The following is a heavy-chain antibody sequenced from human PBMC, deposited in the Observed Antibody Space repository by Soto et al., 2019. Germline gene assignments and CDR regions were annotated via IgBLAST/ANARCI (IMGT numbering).Heavy chain of an antibody. D-gene: IGHD1-7*01. J-gene: IGHJ6*02. CDR2: IYHSGST. CDR3: ARDGITGTTDYYGMDV. Sequence: LSLTCAVSGYSISSGYYWGWIRQPPGKGLEWIGSIYHSGSTYYNPSLKSRVTISVDTSKNQFSLKLSSVTAADTAVYYCARDGITGTTDYYGMDVWGQGTTVTVSS. CDR1: GYSISSGYY. V-gene: IGHV4-38-2*02.